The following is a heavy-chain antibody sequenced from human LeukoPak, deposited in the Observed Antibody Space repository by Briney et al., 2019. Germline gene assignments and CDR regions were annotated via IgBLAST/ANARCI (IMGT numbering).Heavy chain of an antibody. Sequence: MASETLSLTCAVYGGSFSGYYWTWIRQPPGKGLEWIGEINHSGSTNYNPSLKSRVTILVDTSKNQFSLKLSSVTAADTAVYYCARGAPGYWGQGTLVTVSS. CDR3: ARGAPGY. CDR2: INHSGST. CDR1: GGSFSGYY. V-gene: IGHV4-34*01. J-gene: IGHJ4*02.